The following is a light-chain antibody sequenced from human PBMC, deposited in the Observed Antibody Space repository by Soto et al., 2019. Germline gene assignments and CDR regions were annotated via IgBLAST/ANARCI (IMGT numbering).Light chain of an antibody. CDR3: QQRSNWPRT. CDR2: DVS. Sequence: EIVLTQSPATLSLSPGERATLSCRASPTARSYLAWYQQKPGQAPRLLIYDVSNRATGVPARFSGSGSETDFSLTISSLEPEDFAVYYCQQRSNWPRTFGGGTRVDIK. J-gene: IGKJ4*01. CDR1: PTARSY. V-gene: IGKV3-11*01.